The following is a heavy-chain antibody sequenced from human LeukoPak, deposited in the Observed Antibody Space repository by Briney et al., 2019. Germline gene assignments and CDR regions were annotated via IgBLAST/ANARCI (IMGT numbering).Heavy chain of an antibody. J-gene: IGHJ4*02. Sequence: SGTLSLTCAVSGGSISSSNWWSWVRQPPGKGLEWIGEIYHSGNTNYNPSLKSRVTISVDNSKNQFSLKLSSVTAADTAVYYCARAPAVLLWFGEDTRPGPFDYWGQGTLVTVSS. CDR1: GGSISSSNW. V-gene: IGHV4-4*02. D-gene: IGHD3-10*01. CDR3: ARAPAVLLWFGEDTRPGPFDY. CDR2: IYHSGNT.